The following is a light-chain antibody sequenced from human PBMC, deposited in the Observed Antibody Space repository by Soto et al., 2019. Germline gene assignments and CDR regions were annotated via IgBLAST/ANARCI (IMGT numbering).Light chain of an antibody. J-gene: IGKJ1*01. CDR2: GAS. CDR1: QSISN. Sequence: EVVLTQSPDTLSLSPGERATLSCRASQSISNLAWYQQKPGQAPRLLIYGASTRATGIPARFSGSGSGTDFTLTISSLQPEDFATYYCQQSYSTPWTFGQGTKVDIK. CDR3: QQSYSTPWT. V-gene: IGKV3-15*01.